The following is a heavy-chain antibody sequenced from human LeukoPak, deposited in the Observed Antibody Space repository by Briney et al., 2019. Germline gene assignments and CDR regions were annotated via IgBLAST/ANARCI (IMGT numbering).Heavy chain of an antibody. Sequence: SSETLSLTCTVSGGSISSGGYYWSWIRQHPGKGLEWIGYIYYSGSTYYNPSLKSRVTISVDTSKNQFSLKLSSVTAADTAVYYCARAGRAGNDAFDIWGQGTMVTVSS. CDR3: ARAGRAGNDAFDI. J-gene: IGHJ3*02. D-gene: IGHD1-14*01. V-gene: IGHV4-31*03. CDR1: GGSISSGGYY. CDR2: IYYSGST.